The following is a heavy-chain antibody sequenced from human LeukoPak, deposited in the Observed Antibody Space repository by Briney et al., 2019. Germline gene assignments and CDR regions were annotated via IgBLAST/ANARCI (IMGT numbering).Heavy chain of an antibody. CDR3: ASSLAPSSCSGGSCYRDY. Sequence: SETLSLTCAVSGGSISSSNWWSWVRQPPGKGLEGIGEIYNSGSTNYNPSLKSRVTISVDKSKNQFSLKLSSVTAADTAVYYCASSLAPSSCSGGSCYRDYWGQGTLVTVSS. CDR1: GGSISSSNW. CDR2: IYNSGST. V-gene: IGHV4-4*02. J-gene: IGHJ4*02. D-gene: IGHD2-15*01.